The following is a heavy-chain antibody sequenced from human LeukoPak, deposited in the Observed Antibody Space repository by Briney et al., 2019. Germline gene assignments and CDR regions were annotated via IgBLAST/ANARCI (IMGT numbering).Heavy chain of an antibody. D-gene: IGHD6-19*01. CDR2: SNSDGSST. J-gene: IGHJ5*02. V-gene: IGHV3-74*01. CDR3: ARGAGIYYTTGWTGWFDP. Sequence: PGGSLRLSCAASGFTFNRHWMHWVRHAPGKGLVWVSRSNSDGSSTVYADSVKGRFTISRDNAKNTLYLQMNGLRAEDTAVYYCARGAGIYYTTGWTGWFDPWGQGTLVTVTS. CDR1: GFTFNRHW.